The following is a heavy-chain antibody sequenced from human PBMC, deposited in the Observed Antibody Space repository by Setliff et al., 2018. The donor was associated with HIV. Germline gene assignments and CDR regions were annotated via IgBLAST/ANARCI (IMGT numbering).Heavy chain of an antibody. V-gene: IGHV5-51*01. CDR1: GYSFTSYW. CDR3: ARHGAEYYGSGSYYNL. CDR2: NYPGDSDT. J-gene: IGHJ5*02. D-gene: IGHD3-10*01. Sequence: LGESLKISCQGSGYSFTSYWIGWVRQMPGKGLEWMGINYPGDSDTRYSPSFQGQVTISADKSISTAYLQWSSLKASDTAMYYCARHGAEYYGSGSYYNLWGQGTLVTVSS.